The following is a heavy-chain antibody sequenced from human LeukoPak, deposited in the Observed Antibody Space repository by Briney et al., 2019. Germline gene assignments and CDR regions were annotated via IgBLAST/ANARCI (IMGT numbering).Heavy chain of an antibody. Sequence: GGSLRLSCAASGFTLSSYAMSWVRQGPGKGLEWVSAISVSGNTYHADSVKGRFTISRDSSKNTLYLQMNSLRAEDAAVYYCAKDPDHSSSSTRLNWFDPWGQGTLVTVSS. D-gene: IGHD6-6*01. J-gene: IGHJ5*02. CDR3: AKDPDHSSSSTRLNWFDP. V-gene: IGHV3-23*01. CDR2: ISVSGNT. CDR1: GFTLSSYA.